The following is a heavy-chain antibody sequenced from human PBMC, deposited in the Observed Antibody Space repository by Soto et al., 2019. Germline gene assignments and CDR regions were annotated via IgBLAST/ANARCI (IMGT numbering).Heavy chain of an antibody. V-gene: IGHV1-69*01. CDR3: ARVPELRFLDGVGGYYYYGMDV. CDR2: IIPIFGTA. Sequence: QVQLVQSGAEVKKPGSSVKVSCKASGGTFSSYAISWVRQAPGQGLEWMGGIIPIFGTANYAQKFQGRVTITADESTSTAYMELSSLRSEDTAVYYCARVPELRFLDGVGGYYYYGMDVWGQGTTVTVSS. J-gene: IGHJ6*02. CDR1: GGTFSSYA. D-gene: IGHD3-3*01.